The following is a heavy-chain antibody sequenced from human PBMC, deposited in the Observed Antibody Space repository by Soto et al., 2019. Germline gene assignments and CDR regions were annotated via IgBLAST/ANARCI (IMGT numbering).Heavy chain of an antibody. CDR2: IYYSGST. V-gene: IGHV4-39*01. J-gene: IGHJ4*02. D-gene: IGHD6-19*01. CDR3: ARRTVNIRTFYSGLKTHCFDY. Sequence: QLQLQESGPGLVTPSETLSLTCAVSGGSISSSSYYWGWIRQPPGKGLEWIGSIYYSGSTYSTPSLQSRVAISVDPSKNQFSLKLNSVTAADTAVYYCARRTVNIRTFYSGLKTHCFDYWGQGTLVTVSS. CDR1: GGSISSSSYY.